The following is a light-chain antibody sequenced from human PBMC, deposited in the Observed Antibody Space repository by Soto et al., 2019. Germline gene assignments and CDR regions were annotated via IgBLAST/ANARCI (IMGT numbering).Light chain of an antibody. V-gene: IGKV3-20*01. CDR2: GAS. Sequence: EIVMTQSPATLSVSPGERATLSCRASQSVSSNLAWYQQKPGQAPRLLIYGASSRATGIPVRFSGSGSGTDFTLTISRLEPEDFAVYYCQQYGSSRSTFGQGTRLEIK. CDR3: QQYGSSRST. J-gene: IGKJ5*01. CDR1: QSVSSN.